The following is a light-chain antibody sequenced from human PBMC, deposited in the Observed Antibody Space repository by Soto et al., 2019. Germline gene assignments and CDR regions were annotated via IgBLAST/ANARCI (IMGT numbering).Light chain of an antibody. CDR1: QSISSN. CDR2: GAS. Sequence: EMVMTQSPVTLSVSPGERATLSCRASQSISSNLAWYQQRPGQSPRLLMSGASTRAAGIPARFSGSGSGTEFTHTISSLQSDDFGTYYCQQYNDWPFTFGQGTRLEIK. V-gene: IGKV3-15*01. CDR3: QQYNDWPFT. J-gene: IGKJ5*01.